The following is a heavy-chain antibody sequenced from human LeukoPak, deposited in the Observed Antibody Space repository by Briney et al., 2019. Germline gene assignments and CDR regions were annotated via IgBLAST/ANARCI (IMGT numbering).Heavy chain of an antibody. D-gene: IGHD3-22*01. CDR3: ATRRYYYDSSGYEGFDY. J-gene: IGHJ4*02. CDR1: GYTLTELS. Sequence: ASVTVSCKVSGYTLTELSMHWVRQAPGKGLEWMGGFDPEDGETIYAQKFQGRVTMTEDTSTDTAYMELSSLRSEDTAVYYCATRRYYYDSSGYEGFDYWGQGTLVTVSS. V-gene: IGHV1-24*01. CDR2: FDPEDGET.